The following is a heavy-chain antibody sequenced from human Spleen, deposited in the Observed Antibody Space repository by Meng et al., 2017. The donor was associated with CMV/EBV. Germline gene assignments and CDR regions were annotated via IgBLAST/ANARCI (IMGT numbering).Heavy chain of an antibody. Sequence: LSCGASSITFSDCYLSWIRQAPGQEWIWVSYISSSGYTTSSADCVDGLFAISRENAKTSLSLQMTSVRAEDSSVSCSATSSIYYFDYWGQGALVTVSS. D-gene: IGHD2-21*01. J-gene: IGHJ4*02. CDR2: ISSSGYTT. CDR1: SITFSDCY. V-gene: IGHV3-11*04. CDR3: ATSSIYYFDY.